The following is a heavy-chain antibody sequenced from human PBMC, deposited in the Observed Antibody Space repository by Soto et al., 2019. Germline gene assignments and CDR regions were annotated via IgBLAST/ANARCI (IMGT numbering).Heavy chain of an antibody. D-gene: IGHD6-19*01. V-gene: IGHV3-30-3*01. CDR1: GFSFSSCA. CDR3: ARVSIAVAGIAYYFDY. CDR2: VSHDGSNK. Sequence: QVQLVESGGGVVQPGRSLRLSCAASGFSFSSCAMHWVRQAPGKGLEWVAVVSHDGSNKYYADSVKGRVTISRDNSINTVYLPMNGLRAEDTAVYYCARVSIAVAGIAYYFDYWGQGTLVTVSS. J-gene: IGHJ4*02.